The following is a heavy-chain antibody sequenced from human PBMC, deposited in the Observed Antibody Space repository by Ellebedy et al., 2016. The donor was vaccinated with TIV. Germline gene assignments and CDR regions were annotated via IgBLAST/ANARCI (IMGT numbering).Heavy chain of an antibody. Sequence: GESLKISCATSGFTFRDYWMSWVRQAPGKGLEWVANIKLDGSERNYVDSVKGRFIISRDNAKNSLYLEMNSLRAEDTAVYYCARGTAMAVWGQGTTITVS. V-gene: IGHV3-7*03. CDR1: GFTFRDYW. CDR3: ARGTAMAV. J-gene: IGHJ6*02. CDR2: IKLDGSER.